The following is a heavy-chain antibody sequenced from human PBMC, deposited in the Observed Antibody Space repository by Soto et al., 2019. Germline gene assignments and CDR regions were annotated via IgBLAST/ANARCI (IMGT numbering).Heavy chain of an antibody. J-gene: IGHJ6*02. CDR3: ARGRIVATILYYYYGMDV. CDR1: GGTFSSYA. Sequence: VKVSCKASGGTFSSYAISWVRQAPGQGLEWMGGIIPIFGTANYAQKFQGRVTITADKSTSTAYMELSSLRSEDTAVYYCARGRIVATILYYYYGMDVWRQGTTVTVSS. V-gene: IGHV1-69*06. D-gene: IGHD5-12*01. CDR2: IIPIFGTA.